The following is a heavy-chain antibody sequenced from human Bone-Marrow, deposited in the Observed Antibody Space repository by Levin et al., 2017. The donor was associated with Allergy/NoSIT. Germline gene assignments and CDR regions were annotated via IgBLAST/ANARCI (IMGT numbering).Heavy chain of an antibody. CDR3: AKRDSAQLWDSKATDF. V-gene: IGHV3-9*01. J-gene: IGHJ4*02. Sequence: GGSLRLSCAAAGFNFDHYAMKWVRQAPGKGLEWVSGISWNSVVIGYADSVKGRFTISRDNAKNSLYLHMNSLRPEDTAVYYCAKRDSAQLWDSKATDFWGLGALVTVSA. CDR2: ISWNSVVI. D-gene: IGHD5-18*01. CDR1: GFNFDHYA.